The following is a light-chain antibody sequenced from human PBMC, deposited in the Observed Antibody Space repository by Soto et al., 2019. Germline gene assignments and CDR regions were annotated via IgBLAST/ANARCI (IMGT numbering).Light chain of an antibody. CDR2: AAS. CDR3: QQSYSTPYT. V-gene: IGKV1-39*01. J-gene: IGKJ2*01. Sequence: DIQMTQCPSSLSASVGDRVTITCRASPSISSYLNWYQQKPGKAPKLLIYAASSLQSGVPSRFSGSGSGTYFTLTISSLQPEDFATYYCQQSYSTPYTFGQGTKVEIK. CDR1: PSISSY.